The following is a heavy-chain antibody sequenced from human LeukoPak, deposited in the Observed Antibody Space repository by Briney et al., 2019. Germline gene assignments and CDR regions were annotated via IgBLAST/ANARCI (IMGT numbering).Heavy chain of an antibody. V-gene: IGHV1-2*02. Sequence: ASVKVSCKASGYTFTGYYMHWVRQAPGQGLEWMGWINPNSGGTNYAQKFQSRVTMTRDTSISTAYMELSRLRSDDAAVYYCARDRHYYDSSGQFDYWGQGTLVTVSS. J-gene: IGHJ4*02. D-gene: IGHD3-22*01. CDR3: ARDRHYYDSSGQFDY. CDR1: GYTFTGYY. CDR2: INPNSGGT.